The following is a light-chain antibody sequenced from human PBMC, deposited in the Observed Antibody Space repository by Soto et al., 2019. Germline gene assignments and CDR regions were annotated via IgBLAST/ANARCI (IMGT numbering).Light chain of an antibody. CDR3: QERSKWPLYT. J-gene: IGKJ2*01. CDR2: GAS. Sequence: EIVMTQSPTTLSVSPGESATLSCRASQSVGSTLIWYQHKPGQAPRLLIYGASARATGIPARFSGSGSGTEFTLTVGSVQSEDSATYYCQERSKWPLYTFGQGTKLEIK. V-gene: IGKV3-15*01. CDR1: QSVGST.